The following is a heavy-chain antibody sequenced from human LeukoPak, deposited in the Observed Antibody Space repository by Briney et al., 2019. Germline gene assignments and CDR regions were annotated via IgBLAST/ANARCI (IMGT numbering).Heavy chain of an antibody. Sequence: PGGSLRLSCAASGFTFTNYAMDWVRQAPEKGLEWVSTIHGGGDVTYYADSVKGRFTISRDNSRNTLYLQMNSLGAEDTAVYYCAKGGPHYGSGSYYAFDYWGQGTLVTVSS. J-gene: IGHJ4*02. V-gene: IGHV3-23*01. D-gene: IGHD3-10*01. CDR3: AKGGPHYGSGSYYAFDY. CDR1: GFTFTNYA. CDR2: IHGGGDVT.